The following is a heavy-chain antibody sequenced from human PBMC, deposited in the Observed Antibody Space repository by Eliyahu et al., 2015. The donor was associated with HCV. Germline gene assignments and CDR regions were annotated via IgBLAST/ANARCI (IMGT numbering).Heavy chain of an antibody. Sequence: QVQLVQSGAEVKKPGASVKVSCKASGYTFTSYDINWVRQATGQGLEWMGWMNPNSGNTGFAQNFQGRVTMTRDTSISTAYMELSSLKSEDTAVYYCARAMTYYDVLTGYYPYYFDYWGQGTLVTVSS. CDR3: ARAMTYYDVLTGYYPYYFDY. D-gene: IGHD3-9*01. J-gene: IGHJ4*02. CDR2: MNPNSGNT. V-gene: IGHV1-8*01. CDR1: GYTFTSYD.